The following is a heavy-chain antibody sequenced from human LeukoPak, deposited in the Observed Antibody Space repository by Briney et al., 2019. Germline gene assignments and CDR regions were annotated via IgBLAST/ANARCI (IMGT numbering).Heavy chain of an antibody. CDR2: INHSGST. CDR3: ASNSFDYYGSASYSVDY. CDR1: GGSFSGYY. D-gene: IGHD3-10*01. J-gene: IGHJ4*02. V-gene: IGHV4-34*01. Sequence: SETLSLTCAVYGGSFSGYYWSWVRQPPGKGLEWNGEINHSGSTNYNPSLKSRVTISVDTSKNQFSLKLSSVSAADTAVYYCASNSFDYYGSASYSVDYWGQGTLVTVSS.